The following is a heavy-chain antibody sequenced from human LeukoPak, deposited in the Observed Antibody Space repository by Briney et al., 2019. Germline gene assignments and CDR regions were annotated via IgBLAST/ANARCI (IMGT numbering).Heavy chain of an antibody. J-gene: IGHJ5*02. CDR1: GDSFTAYY. Sequence: SETLSLTCSVSGDSFTAYYWSWIRQPPGKGLEYIGYVHYTGSINYHPSLKSRVTISLDTSKNSFSLKMTSVTAADTAVYYCAALYDLSAKWFDLWGQGTLVTVS. D-gene: IGHD3/OR15-3a*01. CDR3: AALYDLSAKWFDL. CDR2: VHYTGSI. V-gene: IGHV4-59*08.